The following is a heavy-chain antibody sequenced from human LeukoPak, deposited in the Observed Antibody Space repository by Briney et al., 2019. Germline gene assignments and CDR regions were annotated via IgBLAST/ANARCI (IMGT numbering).Heavy chain of an antibody. J-gene: IGHJ4*02. Sequence: GGSLRLSCVASGFTFSSLWMSWVRQAPGKGLEWVANINQDGSEKYYVDSVKGRFTISRDNAKKSLLLQMNSLRADDTAVYYCARGRLQVDYWGQGILVTVSS. CDR1: GFTFSSLW. V-gene: IGHV3-7*01. D-gene: IGHD2-21*02. CDR2: INQDGSEK. CDR3: ARGRLQVDY.